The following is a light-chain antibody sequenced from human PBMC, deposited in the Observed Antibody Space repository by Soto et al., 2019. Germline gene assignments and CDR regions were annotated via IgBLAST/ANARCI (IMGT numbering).Light chain of an antibody. CDR2: DAT. Sequence: EVVMTRSPATLSVSPGERATLSCKASQSVRNNLVWYQQKPGQAPRPIIYDATTRATGIPVRFSGSGSGTEFTLTISSLQSEDVGVYYCQQYDNWPPKTFGGGTKVDIK. J-gene: IGKJ4*01. CDR3: QQYDNWPPKT. V-gene: IGKV3-15*01. CDR1: QSVRNN.